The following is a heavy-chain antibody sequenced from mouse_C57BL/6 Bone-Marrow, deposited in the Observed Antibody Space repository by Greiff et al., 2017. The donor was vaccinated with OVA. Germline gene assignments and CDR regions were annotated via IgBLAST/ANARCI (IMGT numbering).Heavy chain of an antibody. CDR2: ISSGGSYT. D-gene: IGHD1-1*01. CDR1: GFTFSSYG. J-gene: IGHJ2*01. Sequence: EVQGVESGGDLVKPGGSLKLSCAASGFTFSSYGMSWVRQTPDKRLEWVATISSGGSYTYYPDSVKGRFTISRDNAKNTLYLQMSSLKSEDTAMYYCARSYGSSYYYFDYWGQGTTLTVSS. CDR3: ARSYGSSYYYFDY. V-gene: IGHV5-6*01.